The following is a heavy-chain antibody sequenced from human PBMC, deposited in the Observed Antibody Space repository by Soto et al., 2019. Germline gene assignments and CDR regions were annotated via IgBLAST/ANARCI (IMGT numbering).Heavy chain of an antibody. J-gene: IGHJ6*02. Sequence: QVQLQESGPGLVQPSGTLSLTCAVSCDSITGNDWWSWVRQPPGKGLEWIGEIHHSGATNYNPSLKSRVTISIDTSKNQISLKLNSVTAADTAMFYCATQGFFRMGVWGRGTTVTVSS. CDR2: IHHSGAT. CDR1: CDSITGNDW. V-gene: IGHV4-4*02. CDR3: ATQGFFRMGV.